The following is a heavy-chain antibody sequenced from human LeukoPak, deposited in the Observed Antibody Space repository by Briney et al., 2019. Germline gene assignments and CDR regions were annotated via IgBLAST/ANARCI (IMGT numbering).Heavy chain of an antibody. D-gene: IGHD5-18*01. Sequence: GGSLRLSCVASGFTFSIYWMHWVRQAPGKGLVWVSRINADGSSTNYADSVKGRFTISRDNAKNTLYLQMNSLRAEDTAVYYCLGRKDTSMDYWGQGTLVTVSS. CDR2: INADGSST. J-gene: IGHJ4*02. CDR3: LGRKDTSMDY. CDR1: GFTFSIYW. V-gene: IGHV3-74*01.